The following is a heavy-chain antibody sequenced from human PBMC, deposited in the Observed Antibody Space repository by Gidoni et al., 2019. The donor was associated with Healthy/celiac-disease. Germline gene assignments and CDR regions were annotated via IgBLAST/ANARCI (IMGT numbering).Heavy chain of an antibody. J-gene: IGHJ3*02. CDR2: ISSSSSTI. V-gene: IGHV3-48*01. CDR3: AREGTHYYDSSGYYMAVYAFDI. D-gene: IGHD3-22*01. Sequence: EVQLVESGGGLVQPGGSLRLSCAASGFTFSSDSMNWVRQAPGKGLEWVSYISSSSSTIYYADSVKGRFTISRDNAKNSLYLQMNSLRAEDTAVYYCAREGTHYYDSSGYYMAVYAFDIWGQGTMVTVSS. CDR1: GFTFSSDS.